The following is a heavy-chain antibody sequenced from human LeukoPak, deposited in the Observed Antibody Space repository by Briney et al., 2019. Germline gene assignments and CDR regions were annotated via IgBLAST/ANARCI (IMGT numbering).Heavy chain of an antibody. CDR1: GLTFTNAW. CDR3: ARGFQADGY. V-gene: IGHV3-15*01. CDR2: IKSQTAGGTT. Sequence: PGGSLRLSCAASGLTFTNAWMSWVRRAPGKGLEWVGRIKSQTAGGTTDYAAPVKGRFTMSRDDSKNTVYLQMNSLRAEDTAVYYCARGFQADGYWGQGTLVTVSS. J-gene: IGHJ4*02. D-gene: IGHD5-24*01.